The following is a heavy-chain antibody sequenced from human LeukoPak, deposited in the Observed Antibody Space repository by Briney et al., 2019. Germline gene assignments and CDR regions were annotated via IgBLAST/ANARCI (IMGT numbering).Heavy chain of an antibody. CDR2: ISGSGGST. D-gene: IGHD3-10*01. CDR1: GFTFSSYA. J-gene: IGHJ6*03. CDR3: ARSRGDVLLWPTHYYYYYMDV. V-gene: IGHV3-23*01. Sequence: GGSLRLSCAASGFTFSSYAMSWVRQAPGKGLEWVSAISGSGGSTYYADSVKGRFTISRDNSKNTLYLQMNSLRAEDTAVYYCARSRGDVLLWPTHYYYYYMDVWGKGTTVTVSS.